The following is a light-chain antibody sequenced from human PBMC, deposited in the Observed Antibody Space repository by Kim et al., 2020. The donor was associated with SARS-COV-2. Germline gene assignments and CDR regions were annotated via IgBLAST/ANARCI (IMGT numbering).Light chain of an antibody. CDR1: SGHSSYA. V-gene: IGLV4-69*01. J-gene: IGLJ3*02. CDR2: LNSDGSH. Sequence: VKLTCTLSSGHSSYAIAWHQQQPEKGPRYLMKLNSDGSHSKGDGIPDRFSGSSSGAERYLTISSLQSEDEADYYCQTWGTGIKGVFGGGTKLTVL. CDR3: QTWGTGIKGV.